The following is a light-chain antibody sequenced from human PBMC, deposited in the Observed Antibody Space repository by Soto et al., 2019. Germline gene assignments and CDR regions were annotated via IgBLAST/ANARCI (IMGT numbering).Light chain of an antibody. J-gene: IGKJ3*01. CDR3: HQYGSTPFT. V-gene: IGKV3-20*01. CDR1: QGVSADS. CDR2: GAS. Sequence: EIVLTQSPGTLSLSPGDTATLSCRASQGVSADSLAWYQQSLGQAPRLLIYGASSRAAGIPDRFSGNGSRTDFILTISRLESEDFALYYCHQYGSTPFTFGPGTKVDIK.